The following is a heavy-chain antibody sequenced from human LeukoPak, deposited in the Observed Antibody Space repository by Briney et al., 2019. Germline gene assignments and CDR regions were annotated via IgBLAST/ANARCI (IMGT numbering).Heavy chain of an antibody. J-gene: IGHJ6*02. Sequence: SETLSLTCTVSGGSISSYYWSWIRQSPGKGLEWIGYIYYSGSTNYNPSLKSRVTISVDTSKNQFSLKLSSVTAADTAVYYCARAGWLQSPWDYYGMDVWGQGTTVTVSS. V-gene: IGHV4-59*01. CDR3: ARAGWLQSPWDYYGMDV. CDR1: GGSISSYY. CDR2: IYYSGST. D-gene: IGHD5-12*01.